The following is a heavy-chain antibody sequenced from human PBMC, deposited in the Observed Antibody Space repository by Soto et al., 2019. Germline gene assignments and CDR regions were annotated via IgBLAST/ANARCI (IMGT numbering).Heavy chain of an antibody. CDR1: GYTFTGYY. CDR2: INPNSGGT. V-gene: IGHV1-2*04. J-gene: IGHJ4*02. CDR3: ARSSKTYYDFWSGYWFDY. D-gene: IGHD3-3*01. Sequence: GASVKVSCKASGYTFTGYYMHWVRQAPGQGLEWMGWINPNSGGTNYAQKFQGWVTMTRDTSISTAYMELSRLRSDGTAVYYCARSSKTYYDFWSGYWFDYWGQGTLVTVSS.